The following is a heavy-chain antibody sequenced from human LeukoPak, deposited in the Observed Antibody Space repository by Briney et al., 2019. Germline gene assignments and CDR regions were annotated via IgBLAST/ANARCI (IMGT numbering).Heavy chain of an antibody. J-gene: IGHJ4*02. Sequence: GASVKVSCKASGYTFTGYYMHWVRQAPEQGLEWMGRINPNSGGTNYAQKFQGRVTMTRDTSISTAYMELSRLRSDDTAVYYCARDCSSTSCYEPDYWGQGTLVTVSS. CDR3: ARDCSSTSCYEPDY. V-gene: IGHV1-2*06. CDR1: GYTFTGYY. D-gene: IGHD2-2*01. CDR2: INPNSGGT.